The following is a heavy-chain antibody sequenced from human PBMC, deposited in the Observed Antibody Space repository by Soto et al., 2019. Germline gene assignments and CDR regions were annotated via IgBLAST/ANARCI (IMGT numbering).Heavy chain of an antibody. CDR3: ARDRTLYCYNSSGYAFDI. J-gene: IGHJ3*02. CDR1: GFTFSSYW. CDR2: IKQDGSEK. Sequence: GGSLRLSCAATGFTFSSYWMSWVRQAPGKGLEWVANIKQDGSEKYYVDSVKGRFTISRDNAKNSLYLQMNSLRAEDTAVYYCARDRTLYCYNSSGYAFDIWGQGTMVTVSS. D-gene: IGHD3-22*01. V-gene: IGHV3-7*01.